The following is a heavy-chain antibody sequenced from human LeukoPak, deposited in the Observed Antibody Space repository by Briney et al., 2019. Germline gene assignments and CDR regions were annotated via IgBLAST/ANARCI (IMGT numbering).Heavy chain of an antibody. CDR1: GTAISSGDYY. V-gene: IGHV4-30-4*01. CDR3: ARFYHTYPFDY. Sequence: SETLSLTCRASGTAISSGDYYWCWIRQPPGKGLEWIGYISYSGSTYYNLSLKSRVTISVDTSKNQFSRKLRSVTAADTAVYYCARFYHTYPFDYWGQGTLVTVSS. D-gene: IGHD2/OR15-2a*01. CDR2: ISYSGST. J-gene: IGHJ4*02.